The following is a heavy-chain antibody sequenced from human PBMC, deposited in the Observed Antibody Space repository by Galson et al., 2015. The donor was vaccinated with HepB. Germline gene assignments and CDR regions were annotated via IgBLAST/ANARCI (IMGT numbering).Heavy chain of an antibody. V-gene: IGHV4-4*07. Sequence: ETLSLTCTVSGGSISSYYWSWIRQPAGKGLEWIGRIYTSGSTNYNPSLKSRVTMSVDTSKNQFSLKLSSVTAADTAVYYCARVGTGAVTREDWFDPWGQGTLVTVSS. CDR3: ARVGTGAVTREDWFDP. CDR2: IYTSGST. D-gene: IGHD4-17*01. J-gene: IGHJ5*02. CDR1: GGSISSYY.